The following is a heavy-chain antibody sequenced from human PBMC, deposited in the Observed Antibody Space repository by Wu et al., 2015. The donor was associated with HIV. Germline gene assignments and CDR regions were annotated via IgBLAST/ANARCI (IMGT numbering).Heavy chain of an antibody. Sequence: VQLVQSGAEVKKPGATVKISCKVSGYTFTDYYMHWVQQAPGKGLEWMGWINPNSGGTNYAQKFHGRVTLTRDTSIGTAYMELSRLTSDDTAVYYCARADRFGPIDYWGQGTLVTVSS. D-gene: IGHD3-10*01. V-gene: IGHV1-2*02. CDR2: INPNSGGT. CDR1: GYTFTDYY. CDR3: ARADRFGPIDY. J-gene: IGHJ4*02.